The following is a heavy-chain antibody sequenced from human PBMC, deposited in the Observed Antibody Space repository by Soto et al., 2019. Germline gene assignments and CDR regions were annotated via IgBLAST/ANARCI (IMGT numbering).Heavy chain of an antibody. V-gene: IGHV1-18*01. J-gene: IGHJ4*02. D-gene: IGHD6-19*01. CDR1: GYTFTSYG. CDR3: ARDRDSSGWPNAYFDY. CDR2: ISDYNGNT. Sequence: GASVKVSCKASGYTFTSYGISWVRQAPGQGLEWMGWISDYNGNTNYAQKFQGRVTMTTDTSTSTAYMELRSLRSDDTAVYYCARDRDSSGWPNAYFDYWGQGTLVTVSS.